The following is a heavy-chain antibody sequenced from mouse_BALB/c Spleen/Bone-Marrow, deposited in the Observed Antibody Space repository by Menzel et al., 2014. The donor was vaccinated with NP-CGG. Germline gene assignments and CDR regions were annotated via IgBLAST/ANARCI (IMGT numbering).Heavy chain of an antibody. CDR3: ARTFQPRRAMDY. V-gene: IGHV1-74*01. Sequence: VHLVESGPELVRPWASVMMSCKASDYTFTSYWMHWVKQRPGQGLEWIGMIDLSNSETRLNQKFKDKATLNVDKSSNTAYMHLSSLTSEDSAVYYSARTFQPRRAMDYWGQRSSVTGSS. CDR2: IDLSNSET. J-gene: IGHJ4*01. CDR1: DYTFTSYW. D-gene: IGHD6-1*01.